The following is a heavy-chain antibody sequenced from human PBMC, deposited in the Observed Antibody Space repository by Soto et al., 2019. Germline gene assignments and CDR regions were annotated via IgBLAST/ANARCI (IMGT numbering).Heavy chain of an antibody. V-gene: IGHV1-3*01. CDR3: ASCPQNCITTSPCCLFFDY. CDR2: INAGNGNT. J-gene: IGHJ4*02. CDR1: GYTFSNYG. D-gene: IGHD2-2*01. Sequence: GASVKVSCKASGYTFSNYGIHWVRQAPGQGLEWMGLINAGNGNTKYSQNFQGRVTLTRDTSASTAYMELSSLRSEDTAVYYCASCPQNCITTSPCCLFFDYWGQGTLVTVSS.